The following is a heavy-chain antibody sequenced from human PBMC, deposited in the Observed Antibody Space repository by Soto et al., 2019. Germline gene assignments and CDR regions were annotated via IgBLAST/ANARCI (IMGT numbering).Heavy chain of an antibody. V-gene: IGHV3-33*01. D-gene: IGHD5-18*01. CDR2: IWYDGSNK. CDR3: ARDTDTAMVLFDY. Sequence: GGSLRLSCAASGFTFSSYGMHWVRQAPGKGLEWVAVIWYDGSNKYYADSVKGRFTISRDNSKNTLYLQMNSLRAEDTAVYYCARDTDTAMVLFDYWGQGTLVTVSS. CDR1: GFTFSSYG. J-gene: IGHJ4*02.